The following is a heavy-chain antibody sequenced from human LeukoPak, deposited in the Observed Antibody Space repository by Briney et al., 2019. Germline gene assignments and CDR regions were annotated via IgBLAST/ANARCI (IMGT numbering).Heavy chain of an antibody. CDR1: GDSISSNSAA. CDR3: AREISGVSFDY. Sequence: SQTLSLTCAISGDSISSNSAAWNWLRQSTSRGLEWLGRTYYRSKWHNDYALSVKSRMTINPDTSKNQFSLQVNSVTPEDTAVYYCAREISGVSFDYWGQGALVTVSS. D-gene: IGHD7-27*01. J-gene: IGHJ4*02. V-gene: IGHV6-1*01. CDR2: TYYRSKWHN.